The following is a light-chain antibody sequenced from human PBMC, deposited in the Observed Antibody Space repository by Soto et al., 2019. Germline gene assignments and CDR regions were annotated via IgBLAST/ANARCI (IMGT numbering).Light chain of an antibody. CDR3: QQYDKWPYT. V-gene: IGKV3-15*01. CDR2: GAF. CDR1: QIIGTN. J-gene: IGKJ2*01. Sequence: ENVLTQSPATLSVSPGERATLSCRTSQIIGTNFAWYQQKPGQAPSLLIYGAFIRAPGFPVRFGGTGSGSEFTLTSSSLQSEDGALYYCQQYDKWPYTFGQGTNLEIK.